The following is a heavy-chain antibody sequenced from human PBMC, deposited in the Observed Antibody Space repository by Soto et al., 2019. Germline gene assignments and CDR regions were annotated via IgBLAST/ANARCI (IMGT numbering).Heavy chain of an antibody. J-gene: IGHJ6*03. CDR2: IIPILGIA. Sequence: QVQLVQSGAEVKKPGSSVKVSCKASGDTFSSYTISWVRQAPGQGLEWMGRIIPILGIANYAQKFQGRVTITADKSTSTAYMELSSLRSEDTAVYYCARDFWSGYYMLDYMDVWGKGTTVTVSS. D-gene: IGHD3-3*01. CDR3: ARDFWSGYYMLDYMDV. V-gene: IGHV1-69*02. CDR1: GDTFSSYT.